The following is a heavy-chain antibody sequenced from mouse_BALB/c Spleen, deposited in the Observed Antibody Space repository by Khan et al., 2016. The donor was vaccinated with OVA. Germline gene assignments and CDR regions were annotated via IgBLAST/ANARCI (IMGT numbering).Heavy chain of an antibody. J-gene: IGHJ3*01. V-gene: IGHV1S81*02. Sequence: QVQLQQPGAELVKPGASVKLSCKTTGYTFTSYWMHWVKQRPGQGLEWIGEINPSNGRSNYNEKFKSKATLTVDKPSSTVHIQLSSLTSEDSAVYYCGRLYYSWLADWGQGTLVSVSA. CDR3: GRLYYSWLAD. CDR1: GYTFTSYW. D-gene: IGHD2-1*01. CDR2: INPSNGRS.